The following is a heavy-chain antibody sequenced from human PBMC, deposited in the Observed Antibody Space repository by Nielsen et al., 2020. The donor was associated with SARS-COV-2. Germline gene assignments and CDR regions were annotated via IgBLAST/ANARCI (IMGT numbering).Heavy chain of an antibody. D-gene: IGHD3-9*01. CDR1: GFSLSTSGVG. CDR3: ARTYYDILTGFFYDMDV. J-gene: IGHJ6*02. V-gene: IGHV2-70*11. CDR2: FDWDDDK. Sequence: SGPTLVKPTQTLTLTCTFSGFSLSTSGVGVGWIRQPPGKALEWLARFDWDDDKYYSTSLKTRLTISKDTSKNQVVLTMTNMDPVDTATYYCARTYYDILTGFFYDMDVWGQGTTVTVSS.